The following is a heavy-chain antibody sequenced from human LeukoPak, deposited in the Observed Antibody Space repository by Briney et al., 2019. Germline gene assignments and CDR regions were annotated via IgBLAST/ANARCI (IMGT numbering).Heavy chain of an antibody. Sequence: SETLSLTCAVYGGSFSGYDWSWIRQPPGKGLEWIGEINHSGSTNYNPSLKSRVTISVDTSKNQFSLKLSSVTAADTAVYYCARGPMTVGASPFDYWGQGTLVTVSS. J-gene: IGHJ4*02. V-gene: IGHV4-34*01. CDR1: GGSFSGYD. CDR2: INHSGST. D-gene: IGHD1-26*01. CDR3: ARGPMTVGASPFDY.